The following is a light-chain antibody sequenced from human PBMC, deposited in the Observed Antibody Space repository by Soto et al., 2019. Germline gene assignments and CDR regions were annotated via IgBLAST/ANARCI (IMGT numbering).Light chain of an antibody. Sequence: TVLTQSPGTLSLSPCERATLSFRASQNVTSNLLVWYQQHPGQAPRLLIYGASSRATGIPDRFSGSGSGTDFTLTIRRLEPDDFAVYYCQKYGTFWKFGQGTKVDIK. J-gene: IGKJ1*01. CDR2: GAS. CDR1: QNVTSNL. V-gene: IGKV3-20*01. CDR3: QKYGTFWK.